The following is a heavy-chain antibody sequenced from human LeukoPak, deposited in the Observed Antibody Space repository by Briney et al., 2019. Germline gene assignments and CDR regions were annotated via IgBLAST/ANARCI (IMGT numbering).Heavy chain of an antibody. D-gene: IGHD1-26*01. V-gene: IGHV4-31*03. Sequence: SQTLSLTCTVSGGSISSGGYYWSWIRQRPGKGLEWIGYIYYSGSTSYNPSLKSRVTISVDTSKNQFSLKLSSMTAADTAVYYCARGYSGSYGRFDYWGQGTLVTVSS. CDR2: IYYSGST. CDR3: ARGYSGSYGRFDY. J-gene: IGHJ4*02. CDR1: GGSISSGGYY.